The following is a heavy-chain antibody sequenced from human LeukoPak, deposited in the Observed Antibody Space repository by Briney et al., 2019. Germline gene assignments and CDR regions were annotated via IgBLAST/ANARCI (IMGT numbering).Heavy chain of an antibody. CDR1: GFNFDDYG. J-gene: IGHJ4*02. CDR2: ISWNGGNT. CDR3: AREGIYCVNGVCYLDY. V-gene: IGHV3-20*04. D-gene: IGHD2-8*01. Sequence: GGSLRLSCAASGFNFDDYGMSWVRQAPGKGLEWVSRISWNGGNTGYADTVKGRFTISRDNAKNSLFLQVNSLRADDTAFYYCAREGIYCVNGVCYLDYWGQGTLVTVSS.